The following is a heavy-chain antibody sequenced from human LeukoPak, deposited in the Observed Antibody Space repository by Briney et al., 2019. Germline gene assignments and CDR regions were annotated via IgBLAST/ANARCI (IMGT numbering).Heavy chain of an antibody. CDR1: GGSCSGYY. CDR3: ARARIAVAGMYFQH. J-gene: IGHJ1*01. D-gene: IGHD6-19*01. CDR2: INHSGST. V-gene: IGHV4-34*01. Sequence: SETLSLTCAVYGGSCSGYYWSWIRQPPGKGLERIGEINHSGSTNYNPSLKRRVTISVDTSKNQFSLKLSSVTAADTAVYYCARARIAVAGMYFQHWGQGTLVTVSS.